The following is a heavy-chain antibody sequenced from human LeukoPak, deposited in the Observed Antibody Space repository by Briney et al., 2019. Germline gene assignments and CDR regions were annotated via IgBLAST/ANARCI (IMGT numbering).Heavy chain of an antibody. CDR3: ARDRGYCSSTSCYALYYFHY. CDR2: ISYDGSNK. Sequence: GRSLRLSCAASGFTFSSYAMHWVRQAPDKGLEWVAVISYDGSNKYYADSVKGRFTISRDNSKNTLYLQMNSLRAEDTAVYYCARDRGYCSSTSCYALYYFHYWGQGTLVTVSS. CDR1: GFTFSSYA. J-gene: IGHJ4*02. V-gene: IGHV3-30*04. D-gene: IGHD2-2*03.